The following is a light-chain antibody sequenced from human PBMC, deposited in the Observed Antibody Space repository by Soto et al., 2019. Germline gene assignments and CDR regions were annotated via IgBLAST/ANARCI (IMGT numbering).Light chain of an antibody. J-gene: IGKJ2*01. CDR3: QQYGSSPPFT. Sequence: EIVLTRSPGTLSLSPGERATLSCRASQSVSSRYLAWYQQKPGQAPRLLIYGASNRATGIPDRFSGRGSGTDFTLTISRLEPEDFEVYFCQQYGSSPPFTFGQGPKVDIK. V-gene: IGKV3-20*01. CDR1: QSVSSRY. CDR2: GAS.